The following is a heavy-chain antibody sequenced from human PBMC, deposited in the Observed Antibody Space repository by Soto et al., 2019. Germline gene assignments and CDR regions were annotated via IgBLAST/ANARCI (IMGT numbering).Heavy chain of an antibody. Sequence: GGSLRLSCAASGFTFSTYDMHWVRQATGKGLEWVSAIGAADDPYYSGSVKGRFTISRENAKSALSRQMKSLRVGDTAVYYCARADAGQLTRRADYYFATDVWGPGTRVTVSS. V-gene: IGHV3-13*05. CDR2: IGAADDP. J-gene: IGHJ6*02. D-gene: IGHD2-2*01. CDR3: ARADAGQLTRRADYYFATDV. CDR1: GFTFSTYD.